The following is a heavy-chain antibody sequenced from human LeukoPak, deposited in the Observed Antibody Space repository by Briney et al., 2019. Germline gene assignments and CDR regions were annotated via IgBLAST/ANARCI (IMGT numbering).Heavy chain of an antibody. Sequence: SETLSLTCAVYGGSFSGYYWSWIRQPPGKGLEWIGEINHSGSTNYNPSLKSRVTISVDTSKNQFSLKLSSVTAADTTVYYCARRRGSYYFDYWGQGTLVTVSS. CDR1: GGSFSGYY. J-gene: IGHJ4*02. CDR2: INHSGST. D-gene: IGHD3-16*01. CDR3: ARRRGSYYFDY. V-gene: IGHV4-34*01.